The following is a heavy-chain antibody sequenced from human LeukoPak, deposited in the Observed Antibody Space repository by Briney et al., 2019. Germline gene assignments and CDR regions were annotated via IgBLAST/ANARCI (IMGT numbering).Heavy chain of an antibody. CDR2: IYYSGST. CDR1: GGSISPYY. J-gene: IGHJ4*02. Sequence: SETLSLTCSVSGGSISPYYWSWIRQPPGKGLEWIGYIYYSGSTYYNPSLKSRVTISVDTSKNQFSLKLSSVTAADTAVYYCARGVGYYDSSGYYYFDYWGQGTLVTVSS. CDR3: ARGVGYYDSSGYYYFDY. D-gene: IGHD3-22*01. V-gene: IGHV4-59*08.